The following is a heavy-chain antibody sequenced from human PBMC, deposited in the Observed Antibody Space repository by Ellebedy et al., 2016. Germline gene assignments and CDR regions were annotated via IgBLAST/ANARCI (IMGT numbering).Heavy chain of an antibody. CDR1: GYTFTGTY. J-gene: IGHJ3*02. CDR2: INPNSGGT. CDR3: ARDLRIAVAAKGSAFDI. D-gene: IGHD6-19*01. Sequence: ASVKVSCXASGYTFTGTYLHWVRQAPGQGLEWMGWINPNSGGTNYAQKFQGRVTMTRDTSISTAYMELSRLRSDDTAVYYCARDLRIAVAAKGSAFDIWGQGTMVTVSS. V-gene: IGHV1-2*02.